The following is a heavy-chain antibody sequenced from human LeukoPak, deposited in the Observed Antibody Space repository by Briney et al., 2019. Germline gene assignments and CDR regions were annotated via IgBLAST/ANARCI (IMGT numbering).Heavy chain of an antibody. CDR2: INPNGGGS. Sequence: ASVKVSCKTSGYTFTDFYIHWVRQAPGQGLEWMGWINPNGGGSKYGQKFQGRVTMTRDTSISTAYLELSRLRSDDTAVYYCARGILERPRNWFDPWGQGTLVTVSS. CDR1: GYTFTDFY. CDR3: ARGILERPRNWFDP. V-gene: IGHV1-2*02. D-gene: IGHD1-1*01. J-gene: IGHJ5*02.